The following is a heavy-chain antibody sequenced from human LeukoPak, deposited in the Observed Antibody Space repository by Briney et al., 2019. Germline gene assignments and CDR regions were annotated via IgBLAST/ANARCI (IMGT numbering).Heavy chain of an antibody. D-gene: IGHD2-15*01. Sequence: SGTLSLTCAVSGGSISSSNWWSWVRQPPGKGLEWIGEIYHSGSTNYNPSLKSRVTISVDTSKNQFSLKLSSVTAADTAVYYCARHDASYCSGGSCYSFDYWGQGTLVTVSS. CDR3: ARHDASYCSGGSCYSFDY. CDR2: IYHSGST. V-gene: IGHV4-4*02. CDR1: GGSISSSNW. J-gene: IGHJ4*02.